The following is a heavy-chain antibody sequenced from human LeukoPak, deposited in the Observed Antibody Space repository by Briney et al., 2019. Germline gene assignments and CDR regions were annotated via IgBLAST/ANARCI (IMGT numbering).Heavy chain of an antibody. D-gene: IGHD6-19*01. V-gene: IGHV3-30*04. CDR2: ISYDGNKK. J-gene: IGHJ4*02. CDR1: EFTFSSYA. Sequence: GGSLRLSCAASEFTFSSYAMHWVRQAPGKGLEWVAVISYDGNKKYYADSVKGRFTVSRDNSKNTLYLQMNSLRTEDTAVYHCARAGWGTVAGVFDYWGQGTLVTVSS. CDR3: ARAGWGTVAGVFDY.